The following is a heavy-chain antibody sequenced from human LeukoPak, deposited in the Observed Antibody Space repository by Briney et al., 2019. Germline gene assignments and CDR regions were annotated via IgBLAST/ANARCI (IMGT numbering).Heavy chain of an antibody. CDR2: IGPGGDTT. CDR3: AKGNDILTGYYDPLDFDY. J-gene: IGHJ4*02. V-gene: IGHV3-23*01. CDR1: GFTFSNSG. Sequence: GGSLRLSCAASGFTFSNSGMSWVRQVPGKGLEWVSRIGPGGDTTNYADSVKGRFTISRDNSKNTLYLQMNSLRAEDTAVYYCAKGNDILTGYYDPLDFDYWGQGTLVTVSS. D-gene: IGHD3-9*01.